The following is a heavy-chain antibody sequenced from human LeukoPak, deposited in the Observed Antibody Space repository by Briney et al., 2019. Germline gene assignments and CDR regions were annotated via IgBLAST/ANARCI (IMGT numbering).Heavy chain of an antibody. CDR2: INPSGGST. D-gene: IGHD3-10*01. CDR1: GYTFTSYY. Sequence: ASVKVSCEASGYTFTSYYMHWVRQAPGQGLEWMGIINPSGGSTSYAQKFQGRVTMTRDTSTSTVYMELSSLRSEDTAVYYCARDGHGSGSQRPYYFDYWGQGTLVTVSS. J-gene: IGHJ4*02. V-gene: IGHV1-46*01. CDR3: ARDGHGSGSQRPYYFDY.